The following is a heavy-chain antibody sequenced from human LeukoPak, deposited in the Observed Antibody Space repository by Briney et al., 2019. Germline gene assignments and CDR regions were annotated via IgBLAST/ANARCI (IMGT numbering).Heavy chain of an antibody. Sequence: ASVKVSCKASGYTFTSYDINWVRQATGQGLEWMGWMNPNSGNTGYAQKFQGRVTMTRNTSISTAYMELSSLRSEDTAVYYCARDLSSSWDRIDYWGQGTLVTVSS. J-gene: IGHJ4*02. V-gene: IGHV1-8*01. CDR1: GYTFTSYD. CDR3: ARDLSSSWDRIDY. D-gene: IGHD6-13*01. CDR2: MNPNSGNT.